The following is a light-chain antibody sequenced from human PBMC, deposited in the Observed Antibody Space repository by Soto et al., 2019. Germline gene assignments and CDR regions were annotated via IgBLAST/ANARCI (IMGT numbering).Light chain of an antibody. Sequence: EIVLTQSPDTLSLSPGERASLSCRASQNVHTFLAWYQQKPGQAPRLLIYGASTRATGVPARFSGSGSGTDFTLTISSLEHEDFALYYCHQRSNWPPDTFGQGTRL. J-gene: IGKJ5*01. CDR1: QNVHTF. CDR2: GAS. CDR3: HQRSNWPPDT. V-gene: IGKV3-11*01.